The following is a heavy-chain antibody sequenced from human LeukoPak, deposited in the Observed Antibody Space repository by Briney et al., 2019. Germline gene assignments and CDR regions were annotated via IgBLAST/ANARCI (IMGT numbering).Heavy chain of an antibody. CDR3: AKVDTAMALDPYYFDY. CDR1: GFTFSSYA. J-gene: IGHJ4*02. V-gene: IGHV3-23*01. Sequence: LGGSLILSCAASGFTFSSYAMSWVRQAPGKGLERVSAISGSGGSTYYADSVKGRFTISRDNSKNTLYLQMNSLRAEDTAVYYCAKVDTAMALDPYYFDYWGQGTLVTVSS. D-gene: IGHD5-18*01. CDR2: ISGSGGST.